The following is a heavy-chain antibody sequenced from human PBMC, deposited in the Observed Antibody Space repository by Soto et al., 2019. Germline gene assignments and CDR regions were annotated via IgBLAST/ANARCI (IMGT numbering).Heavy chain of an antibody. CDR3: ARASGLGVAHIDY. D-gene: IGHD6-19*01. Sequence: SETLSLTCAVYGGSFSGYYWSWIRQPPGKGLEWIGEINHSGSTNYNPSLKSRVTISVDTSKNQFSLKLSSVTAAGTAVYYCARASGLGVAHIDYWGQGTLVTVSS. CDR2: INHSGST. V-gene: IGHV4-34*01. CDR1: GGSFSGYY. J-gene: IGHJ4*02.